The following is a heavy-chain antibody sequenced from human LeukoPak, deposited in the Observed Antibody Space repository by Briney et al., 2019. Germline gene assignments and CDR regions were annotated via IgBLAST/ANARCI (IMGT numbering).Heavy chain of an antibody. CDR2: IYNTGST. J-gene: IGHJ5*02. CDR1: GVSISSDDYY. D-gene: IGHD3-10*01. V-gene: IGHV4-31*03. Sequence: SQTLSLTCSVSGVSISSDDYYWNWIRQHPGQGLEWIGYIYNTGSTYYNPSLKGRTSVSLDTSKNEFSLNLSFVTAADTAVYFCARSNSLWFGAIDLWGQGTLVTVSS. CDR3: ARSNSLWFGAIDL.